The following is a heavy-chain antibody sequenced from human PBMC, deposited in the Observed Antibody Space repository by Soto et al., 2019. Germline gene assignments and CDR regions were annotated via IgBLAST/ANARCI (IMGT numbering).Heavy chain of an antibody. V-gene: IGHV1-8*01. Sequence: ASVKVSCKASGYTFTSYDINWVRQATGQGLEWMGWMNPNSGNTGYAQKFQGRVTMTRNTSISTAYMELSSLRSEDTAVYYCARVAGRIDYSYYYMDVWGKGTTVTVSS. J-gene: IGHJ6*03. CDR1: GYTFTSYD. CDR3: ARVAGRIDYSYYYMDV. CDR2: MNPNSGNT.